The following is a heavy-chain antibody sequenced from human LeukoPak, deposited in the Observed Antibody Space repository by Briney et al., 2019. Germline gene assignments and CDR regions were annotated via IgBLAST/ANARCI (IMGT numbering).Heavy chain of an antibody. CDR2: FDPEDGER. V-gene: IGHV1-24*01. J-gene: IGHJ4*02. D-gene: IGHD1-26*01. CDR1: GYTLSELS. CDR3: ARGSYSGSYFVDD. Sequence: ASVKVSCKVSGYTLSELSMHWVRQAPGKGLEWMGGFDPEDGERIYAEKFQGRVTMTRNTSISTAYMELSSLRSEDTAVYYCARGSYSGSYFVDDWGQGTLLTVSS.